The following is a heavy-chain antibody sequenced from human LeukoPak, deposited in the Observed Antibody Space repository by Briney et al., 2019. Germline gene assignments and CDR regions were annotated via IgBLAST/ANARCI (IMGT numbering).Heavy chain of an antibody. D-gene: IGHD1-1*01. CDR3: ARGAYNWNDGIYFDY. V-gene: IGHV1-18*01. Sequence: ASVKVSCKASGYTFTSYGISWVRQAPGQGLEWMGWISAYNGNTNYAQKLQGRVTMTTDTSTSTAYMELRSLRSDDTAVYYCARGAYNWNDGIYFDYWGQGTLVTVSS. CDR2: ISAYNGNT. J-gene: IGHJ4*02. CDR1: GYTFTSYG.